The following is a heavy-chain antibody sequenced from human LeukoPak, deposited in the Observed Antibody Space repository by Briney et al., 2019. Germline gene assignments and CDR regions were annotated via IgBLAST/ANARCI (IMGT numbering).Heavy chain of an antibody. D-gene: IGHD5-24*01. CDR1: GFTFSSSW. CDR2: IKQDGSEK. J-gene: IGHJ4*02. Sequence: PGGSLRLSCAASGFTFSSSWMIWVRQAPGKGLEWVANIKQDGSEKYYVDSVKGRFTISRDNAKNSLCLQMNSLRAEDTAVYYCARDLGWLQFDFWGQGTLVTVSS. V-gene: IGHV3-7*04. CDR3: ARDLGWLQFDF.